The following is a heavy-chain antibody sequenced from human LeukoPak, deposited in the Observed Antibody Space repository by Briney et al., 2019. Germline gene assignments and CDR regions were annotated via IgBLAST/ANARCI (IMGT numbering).Heavy chain of an antibody. CDR1: GYTLTELS. Sequence: ASVKVSCKVSGYTLTELSMHWVRQAPGKGLEWMGGFDPEGGETIYAQKFQGRVTMTEDTSTDTAYMELSSLRSEDTAVYYCATATYSYDRYFDYWGQGTLVTVSS. CDR2: FDPEGGET. CDR3: ATATYSYDRYFDY. V-gene: IGHV1-24*01. J-gene: IGHJ4*02. D-gene: IGHD5-18*01.